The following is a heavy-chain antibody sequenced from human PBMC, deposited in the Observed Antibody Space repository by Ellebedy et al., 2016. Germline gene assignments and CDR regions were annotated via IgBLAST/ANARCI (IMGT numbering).Heavy chain of an antibody. J-gene: IGHJ4*02. CDR2: ISAFNGNT. CDR1: GYTFSSYG. V-gene: IGHV1-18*01. CDR3: ARATGGYSYGSPSYYFDY. Sequence: ASVKVSXXASGYTFSSYGISWVRQAPGQGLDWVGWISAFNGNTYYAQNLQGRVTMTTDTSTTTAYMELRSLRSDDTAVYYCARATGGYSYGSPSYYFDYWGQGTLVTVSS. D-gene: IGHD5-18*01.